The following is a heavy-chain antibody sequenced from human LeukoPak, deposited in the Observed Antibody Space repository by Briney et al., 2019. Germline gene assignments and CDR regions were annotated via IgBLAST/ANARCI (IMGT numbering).Heavy chain of an antibody. CDR3: ARDHYVSPYGDYYYYYGMDV. J-gene: IGHJ6*02. CDR2: IYYSGST. V-gene: IGHV4-59*01. D-gene: IGHD4-17*01. CDR1: GGSISSYY. Sequence: SETLSLTCTVSGGSISSYYWSWIRQPPGKGLEWIGYIYYSGSTNYNPSLKSRVTISVDTSKNQFSLKLSSVTAADTAVYYCARDHYVSPYGDYYYYYGMDVWGQGTTVTVFS.